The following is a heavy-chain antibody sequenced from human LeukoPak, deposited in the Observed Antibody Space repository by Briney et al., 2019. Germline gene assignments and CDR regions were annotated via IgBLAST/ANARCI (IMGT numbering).Heavy chain of an antibody. J-gene: IGHJ5*02. Sequence: VASVKVSCRASGYTFTSYGISWVRQAPGQGLEWMGWISAYNAKTNYAQKLQGRVTMTTDTSTSTAYMELRSLRSDDTAVYYCARVESGLRGNWFDPWGQGTLVTVSS. V-gene: IGHV1-18*01. CDR3: ARVESGLRGNWFDP. CDR1: GYTFTSYG. D-gene: IGHD3-10*01. CDR2: ISAYNAKT.